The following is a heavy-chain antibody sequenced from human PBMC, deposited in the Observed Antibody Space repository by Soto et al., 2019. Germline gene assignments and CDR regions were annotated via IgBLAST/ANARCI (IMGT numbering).Heavy chain of an antibody. Sequence: PSETLSLTCTVSGGSIGSGGYYWSWIRQHPGKGLEWIGYIYYSGSTYYNPSLKSRVTISVDTSKNQFSLKLSSVTAADTAVYYCARDRVYYGSGSYEQLWFDPWGQGTLVTVSS. V-gene: IGHV4-31*03. CDR2: IYYSGST. CDR1: GGSIGSGGYY. CDR3: ARDRVYYGSGSYEQLWFDP. J-gene: IGHJ5*02. D-gene: IGHD3-10*01.